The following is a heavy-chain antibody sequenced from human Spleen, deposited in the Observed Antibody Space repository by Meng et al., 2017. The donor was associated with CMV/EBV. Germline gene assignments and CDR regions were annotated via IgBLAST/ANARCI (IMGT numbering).Heavy chain of an antibody. CDR1: GFTFSSYA. J-gene: IGHJ4*02. CDR3: AKDQTVGGTFDS. V-gene: IGHV3-30*04. Sequence: GESLKISWAASGFTFSSYAMSWVRQAPGKGLEWVSLVTYDGNNQNYADSVKGRFTISRDNHQNTLYLQMNNLRPEDTAIYYCAKDQTVGGTFDSWGQGTLVTVSS. D-gene: IGHD6-19*01. CDR2: VTYDGNNQ.